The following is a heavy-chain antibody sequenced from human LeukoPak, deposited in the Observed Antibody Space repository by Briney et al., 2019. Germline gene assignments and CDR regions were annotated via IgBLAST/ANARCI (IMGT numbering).Heavy chain of an antibody. CDR2: IKPDGNDK. Sequence: GGSLRLSCAASGFTFSIHWMTWVRQAPGKGLEWVATIKPDGNDKYFVDSVKGRFTVSRDNSKNSLYLQMNSLRTEDTALYYCAKPAKLLWFGELLEGQFDYWGQGTLVTVSP. V-gene: IGHV3-7*03. CDR1: GFTFSIHW. D-gene: IGHD3-10*01. J-gene: IGHJ4*02. CDR3: AKPAKLLWFGELLEGQFDY.